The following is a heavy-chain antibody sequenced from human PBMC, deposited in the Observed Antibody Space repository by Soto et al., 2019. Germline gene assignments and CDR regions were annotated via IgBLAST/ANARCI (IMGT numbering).Heavy chain of an antibody. Sequence: EVQLVESGGGLKQPGESLRLSCAASGFSVSGHYMSWVRQAPGKGLEWVSVIYSGGGTYYADSVKGRFTTSRDSSMNTLYLQMNSLRDEDTAVYYCARDRGYGDQRTLGYWGQGTLLTVSS. V-gene: IGHV3-53*01. CDR1: GFSVSGHY. CDR2: IYSGGGT. J-gene: IGHJ4*02. D-gene: IGHD4-17*01. CDR3: ARDRGYGDQRTLGY.